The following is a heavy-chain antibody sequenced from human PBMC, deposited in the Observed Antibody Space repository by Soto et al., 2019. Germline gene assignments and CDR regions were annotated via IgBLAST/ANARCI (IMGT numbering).Heavy chain of an antibody. J-gene: IGHJ6*02. CDR1: GYTFTSYY. V-gene: IGHV1-46*01. CDR3: ASRGSGYDLPNYYYGMDV. CDR2: INPSGGST. D-gene: IGHD5-12*01. Sequence: GASVKVSCKASGYTFTSYYMHWVRQAPGQGLEWMGIINPSGGSTSYAQKFQGRVTMTRDTSTSTVYMELSSLRSEDTAVYYCASRGSGYDLPNYYYGMDVWGQGTTVTVYS.